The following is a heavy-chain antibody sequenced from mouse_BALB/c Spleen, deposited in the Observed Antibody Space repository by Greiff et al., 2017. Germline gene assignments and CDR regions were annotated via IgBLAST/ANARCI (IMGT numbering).Heavy chain of an antibody. CDR2: INPSTGYT. Sequence: QVQLKESGAELAKPGASVKMSCKASGYTFTSYWMHWVKQRPGQGLEWIGYINPSTGYTEYNQKFKDKATLTADKSSSTAYMQLSSLTSEDSAVYYCARLRLPDFDYWGQGTTLTVSS. CDR3: ARLRLPDFDY. J-gene: IGHJ2*01. D-gene: IGHD1-2*01. CDR1: GYTFTSYW. V-gene: IGHV1-7*01.